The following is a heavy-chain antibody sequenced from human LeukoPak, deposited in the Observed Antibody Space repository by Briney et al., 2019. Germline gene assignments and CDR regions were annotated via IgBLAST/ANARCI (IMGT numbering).Heavy chain of an antibody. J-gene: IGHJ4*02. Sequence: SETLSLTCTVSGGSISSYYWSWIRQPPGKGLEWIGYIYYSGSTNYNPSLKSRVTISVDTSKNQFSLKLSSVTAADTAVYYCASFSTTVTTYYFDYWGQGTLVTFSS. V-gene: IGHV4-59*08. CDR1: GGSISSYY. CDR3: ASFSTTVTTYYFDY. D-gene: IGHD4-17*01. CDR2: IYYSGST.